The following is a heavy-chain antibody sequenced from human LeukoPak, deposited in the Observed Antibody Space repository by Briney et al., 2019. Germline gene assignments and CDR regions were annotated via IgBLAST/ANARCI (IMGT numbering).Heavy chain of an antibody. V-gene: IGHV3-7*01. CDR3: AADSTAYYYAF. J-gene: IGHJ4*02. Sequence: GGSLRLSCAASGFTFSSYWMSCVRQAPGKGLEWVANIKQDGSEKYYLDSVKGRFTISRDNAKNSLYLQMNSLRAEDTALYYCAADSTAYYYAFWGQGTLVTVSS. CDR1: GFTFSSYW. CDR2: IKQDGSEK. D-gene: IGHD3-22*01.